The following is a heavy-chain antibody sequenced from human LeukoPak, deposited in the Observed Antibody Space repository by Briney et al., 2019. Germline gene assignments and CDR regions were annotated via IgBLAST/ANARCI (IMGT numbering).Heavy chain of an antibody. Sequence: SETLSLTCAVYGGSFSGYYWSWIRQPPGKGLEWIGEINPSGSTNYNPSLKSRVTISVDTSKNKFSLKLSSVTAADTAVYYCAREGGGRTGYYYYYYMDVWGKGTTVTVSS. V-gene: IGHV4-34*01. CDR1: GGSFSGYY. CDR3: AREGGGRTGYYYYYYMDV. D-gene: IGHD2-15*01. J-gene: IGHJ6*03. CDR2: INPSGST.